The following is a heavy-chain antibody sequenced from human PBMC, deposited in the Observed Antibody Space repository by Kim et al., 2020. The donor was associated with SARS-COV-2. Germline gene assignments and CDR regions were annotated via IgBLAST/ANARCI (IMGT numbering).Heavy chain of an antibody. CDR2: IWYDGSNK. J-gene: IGHJ4*02. CDR1: GFTFSSYG. CDR3: ARGGGGIAAIYYFDY. V-gene: IGHV3-33*01. Sequence: GGSLRLSCAASGFTFSSYGMHWVRQAPGKGLEWVAVIWYDGSNKYYADSVKGRFTISRDNSKNTLYLQMNSLRAEDTAVYYCARGGGGIAAIYYFDYWGQGSLVTVSA. D-gene: IGHD6-25*01.